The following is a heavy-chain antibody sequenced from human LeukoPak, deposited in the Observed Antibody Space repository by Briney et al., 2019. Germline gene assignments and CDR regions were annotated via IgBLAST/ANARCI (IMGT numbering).Heavy chain of an antibody. D-gene: IGHD6-6*01. CDR3: ANGYSSSSLWYFDL. Sequence: PGGSLRLSCEASGFTFSNYAMTWVRQAPGKGLEWVSGISGSGDTTYYADSVRGRFTISRDNSMNTLYVQMNSLRAEDTAVYYCANGYSSSSLWYFDLWGRGTLVTVSS. CDR1: GFTFSNYA. V-gene: IGHV3-23*01. CDR2: ISGSGDTT. J-gene: IGHJ2*01.